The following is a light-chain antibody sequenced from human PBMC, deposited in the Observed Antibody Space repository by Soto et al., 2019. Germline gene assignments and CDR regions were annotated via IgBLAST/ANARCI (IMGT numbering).Light chain of an antibody. CDR2: EVT. CDR3: SSYTSSSTSV. Sequence: QSALTQPASVSGSPGQSITISCTGTSSDLGGYNYVSWYQQHPDKAPKLIIYEVTNRPSGVSNRFSGSKSGNTASLTISGLQPEDEGDYYCSSYTSSSTSVFGGGTKLTVL. J-gene: IGLJ2*01. V-gene: IGLV2-14*01. CDR1: SSDLGGYNY.